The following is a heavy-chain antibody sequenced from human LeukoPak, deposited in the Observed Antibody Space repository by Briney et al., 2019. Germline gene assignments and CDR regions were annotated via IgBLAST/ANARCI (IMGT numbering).Heavy chain of an antibody. V-gene: IGHV3-11*05. CDR2: ISSSSSYT. J-gene: IGHJ4*02. Sequence: GGSLRLSCAASGFTFSDYYMSWIRQAPGKGLEWVSYISSSSSYTNYADSVKGRFTISRDNAKNSLCLQMNSLRAEDTAVYYCARDRGYYDSSYFDYWGQGTLVTVSS. CDR1: GFTFSDYY. CDR3: ARDRGYYDSSYFDY. D-gene: IGHD3-22*01.